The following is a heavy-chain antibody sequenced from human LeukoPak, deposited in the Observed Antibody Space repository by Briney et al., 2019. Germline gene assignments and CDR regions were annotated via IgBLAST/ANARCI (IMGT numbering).Heavy chain of an antibody. CDR1: GFTFSSYA. D-gene: IGHD5-12*01. CDR2: VSGSGDTT. Sequence: TGGSLRLSCAVSGFTFSSYAMSWVRQAPGKGLEWVSAVSGSGDTTSYADSVKGRFTISRDNSKNTLFLQMNSLRAEDTAVYYCAKGSNRGVATIDYWGQGTLVTVSS. CDR3: AKGSNRGVATIDY. J-gene: IGHJ4*02. V-gene: IGHV3-23*01.